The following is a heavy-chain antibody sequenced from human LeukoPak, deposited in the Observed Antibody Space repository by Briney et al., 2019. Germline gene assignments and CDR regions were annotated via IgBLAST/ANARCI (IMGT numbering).Heavy chain of an antibody. CDR3: ARDNSVGDNAWWFDP. CDR1: VYTFTSYY. J-gene: IGHJ5*02. CDR2: INPTGGST. V-gene: IGHV1-46*01. Sequence: GASLKVSCKASVYTFTSYYMHWVRQSPGQGLEWIGLINPTGGSTGYAQKFQGRVTMTRDMSTRTDYMELRSLRSEDTAIYYCARDNSVGDNAWWFDPWGQGTLVTVSS. D-gene: IGHD1-26*01.